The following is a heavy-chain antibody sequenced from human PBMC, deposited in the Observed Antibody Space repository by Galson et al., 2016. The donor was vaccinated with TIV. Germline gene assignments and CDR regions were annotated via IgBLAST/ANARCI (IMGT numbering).Heavy chain of an antibody. CDR3: AKAGAVLRYFDWLFDAFDI. J-gene: IGHJ3*02. D-gene: IGHD3-9*01. CDR2: IIPLLGRP. V-gene: IGHV1-69*04. CDR1: GDTFSSFS. Sequence: SVKVSCKASGDTFSSFSIIWVRQAPGQGLEWMGRIIPLLGRPDQAQKFQGRVTITADISTDTAYLELSSLRPEDTAIYYFAKAGAVLRYFDWLFDAFDIWCQGTMVAVSS.